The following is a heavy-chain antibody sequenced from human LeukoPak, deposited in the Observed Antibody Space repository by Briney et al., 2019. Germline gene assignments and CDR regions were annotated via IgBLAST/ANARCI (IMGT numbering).Heavy chain of an antibody. CDR1: GGSISSSSQH. J-gene: IGHJ2*01. Sequence: PSEALSLTCTVSGGSISSSSQHWGWIRHPPGKGLEWLGSIYNSGSTYYNPSLKSRVTISVDTSKNQFSLRLSSVTAADTAVYYCARHPWKWYYDLWGRGTLVTVSS. CDR3: ARHPWKWYYDL. D-gene: IGHD1-1*01. CDR2: IYNSGST. V-gene: IGHV4-39*01.